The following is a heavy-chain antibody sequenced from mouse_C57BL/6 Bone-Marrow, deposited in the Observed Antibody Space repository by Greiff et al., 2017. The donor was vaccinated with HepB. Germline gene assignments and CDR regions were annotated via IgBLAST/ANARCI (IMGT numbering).Heavy chain of an antibody. Sequence: EVMLVESGGGLVQPGGSLKLSCAASGFTFSDYGMAWVRQAPRKGPEWVAFISNLAYSIYYADTVTGRFTISRENAKNTLYLEMSSLRSEDTAMYYCARTLTTVVANRYYFDYWGQGTTLTVSS. D-gene: IGHD1-1*01. CDR3: ARTLTTVVANRYYFDY. CDR2: ISNLAYSI. CDR1: GFTFSDYG. V-gene: IGHV5-15*01. J-gene: IGHJ2*01.